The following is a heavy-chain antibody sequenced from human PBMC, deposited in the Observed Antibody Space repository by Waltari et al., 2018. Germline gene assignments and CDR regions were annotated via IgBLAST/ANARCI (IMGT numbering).Heavy chain of an antibody. V-gene: IGHV4-38-2*01. CDR3: ARAGYYYDSSGYNFDY. CDR1: GYSISSGYY. CDR2: IYHSGRT. D-gene: IGHD3-22*01. Sequence: QVQLQESGPGLVKPSETLSLTCAVSGYSISSGYYWGWIRQPPGKGLEWIGSIYHSGRTYYNPSLKSRVTISVDTSKNQFSLKLSSVTAADTAVYYCARAGYYYDSSGYNFDYWGQGTLVTVSS. J-gene: IGHJ4*02.